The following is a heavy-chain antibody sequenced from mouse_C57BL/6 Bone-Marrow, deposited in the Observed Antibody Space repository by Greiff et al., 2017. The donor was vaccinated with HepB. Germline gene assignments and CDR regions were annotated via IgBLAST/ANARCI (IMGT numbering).Heavy chain of an antibody. D-gene: IGHD2-4*01. V-gene: IGHV8-8*01. J-gene: IGHJ3*01. CDR2: IWWDDDK. CDR3: ARMRIYYDYLFAY. CDR1: GFSLSTFGMG. Sequence: QVQLKESGPGILQPSQTLSLTCSFSGFSLSTFGMGVGWIRQPSGKGLEWLAHIWWDDDKYYNPALKSRLTISKDTSKNQVFLKIANVDTADTATYYCARMRIYYDYLFAYWGQGTLVTVSA.